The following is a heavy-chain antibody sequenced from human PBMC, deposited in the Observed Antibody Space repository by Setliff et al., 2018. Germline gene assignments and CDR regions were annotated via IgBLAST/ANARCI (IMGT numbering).Heavy chain of an antibody. V-gene: IGHV3-48*04. CDR3: ARQRYYDTTGKAFDI. CDR1: GFTFSDYS. CDR2: ISSASRTI. J-gene: IGHJ3*02. D-gene: IGHD3-22*01. Sequence: GGSLRLSCAASGFTFSDYSMNWVRQAPGKGLQWVSYISSASRTIHYADSVKSRFSISRENAMNSLYLQMNSLRADDTAVYYCARQRYYDTTGKAFDIWGQGTMVTVSS.